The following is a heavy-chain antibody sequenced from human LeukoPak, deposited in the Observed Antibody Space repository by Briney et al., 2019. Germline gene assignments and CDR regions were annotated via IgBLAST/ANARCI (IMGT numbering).Heavy chain of an antibody. J-gene: IGHJ4*02. CDR1: GYTLTELS. Sequence: GASVKVSCKVSGYTLTELSMHWVRQAPGKGLEWMGGFDPEDGETIYAQKFQGRVTMTRDTSISTAYMELSRLRSDDTAVYYCARVYYDSSGYLGYWGQGTLVTVSS. CDR3: ARVYYDSSGYLGY. V-gene: IGHV1-24*01. D-gene: IGHD3-22*01. CDR2: FDPEDGET.